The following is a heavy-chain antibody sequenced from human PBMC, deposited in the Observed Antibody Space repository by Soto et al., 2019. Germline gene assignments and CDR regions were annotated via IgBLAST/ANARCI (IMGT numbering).Heavy chain of an antibody. Sequence: SPTLSLPCAISGDSVSSNSAAWNWIRQSPSRGLEWLGRTYYRSKWYNDYAVSVKSRITINPDTSKNQFSLQLNSVTPEDTAVYYCAREYPDYDILTGYRWFDPWGQGTLVTVSS. D-gene: IGHD3-9*01. V-gene: IGHV6-1*01. CDR1: GDSVSSNSAA. CDR2: TYYRSKWYN. J-gene: IGHJ5*02. CDR3: AREYPDYDILTGYRWFDP.